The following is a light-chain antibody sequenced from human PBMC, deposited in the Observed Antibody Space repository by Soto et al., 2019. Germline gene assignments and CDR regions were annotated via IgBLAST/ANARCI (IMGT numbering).Light chain of an antibody. CDR1: QSVKSN. J-gene: IGKJ5*01. V-gene: IGKV3-15*01. Sequence: EIVMTQSPATLSVSPGERVTLSCRASQSVKSNLAWYQQKPGQAPRLLTYGASTRATGIPARFSGSVSGTEFTLTISSLQSEDFAVYYCQQYDDWITFGQGTRLEIK. CDR3: QQYDDWIT. CDR2: GAS.